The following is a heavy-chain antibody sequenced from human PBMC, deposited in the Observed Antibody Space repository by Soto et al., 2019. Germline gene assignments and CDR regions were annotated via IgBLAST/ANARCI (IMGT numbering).Heavy chain of an antibody. CDR3: ARSANYDDSSGYHDY. Sequence: QVQLVESGGGVVQPGRSLRLSCAASGFTFSSYAMHWVRQAPGKGLEWVAVISYDGSNKYYADSVKGRFTISRDNSKNTLYLQMNSLRAEDTAVYYCARSANYDDSSGYHDYWGQGTLVTVSS. D-gene: IGHD3-22*01. J-gene: IGHJ4*02. CDR2: ISYDGSNK. CDR1: GFTFSSYA. V-gene: IGHV3-30-3*01.